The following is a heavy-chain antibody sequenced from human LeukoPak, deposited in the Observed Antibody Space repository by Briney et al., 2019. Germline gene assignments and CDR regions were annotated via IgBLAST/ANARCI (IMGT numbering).Heavy chain of an antibody. CDR1: GFTFSSYG. CDR2: IAATSSST. J-gene: IGHJ4*02. D-gene: IGHD4-17*01. Sequence: GGSLRLSCAASGFTFSSYGMSWVRQPPGKGLEWVSAIAATSSSTYDADSVQGRFTISRDNSKNTLYLQMNSLRAEDTAVYYCAKGSHSYYGDYVDYWGQGTLVTVSS. V-gene: IGHV3-23*01. CDR3: AKGSHSYYGDYVDY.